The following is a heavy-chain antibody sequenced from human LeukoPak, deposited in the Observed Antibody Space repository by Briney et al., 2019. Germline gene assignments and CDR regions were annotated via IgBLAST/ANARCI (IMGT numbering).Heavy chain of an antibody. D-gene: IGHD2-15*01. J-gene: IGHJ4*02. CDR3: ARKDSGGSWGEIGY. V-gene: IGHV3-7*01. CDR1: RFTFSNYW. Sequence: GGSLRLSCAASRFTFSNYWMSWVRQAPGKGLEWVANIKQDGSEKYYVDSVKGRFTISRDNAKNSLYLQMNSLRAEDTAVYYCARKDSGGSWGEIGYWGQGTLVTVSS. CDR2: IKQDGSEK.